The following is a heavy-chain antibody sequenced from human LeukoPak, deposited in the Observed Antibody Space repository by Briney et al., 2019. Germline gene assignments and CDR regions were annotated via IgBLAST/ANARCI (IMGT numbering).Heavy chain of an antibody. Sequence: SQTLSLTCTVSGGSISSGDYYWSWIRQPPGKGLEWIGYIFYTGSTYYNPSLKSRVTISVDTSKNQFSLRLSSLTAADTAVYYCASLAYYSFDYWGQGTLVTVSS. CDR2: IFYTGST. D-gene: IGHD2-21*01. V-gene: IGHV4-30-4*01. CDR1: GGSISSGDYY. CDR3: ASLAYYSFDY. J-gene: IGHJ4*02.